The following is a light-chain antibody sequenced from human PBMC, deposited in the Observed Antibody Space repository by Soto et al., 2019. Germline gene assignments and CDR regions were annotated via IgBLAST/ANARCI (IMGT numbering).Light chain of an antibody. CDR3: MQGTHWPYT. CDR2: KVS. Sequence: DVVMTQSPLSLPVALGQSASISCRSSQSLVFSDGNTYLSWFQQRPGQSPRRLIYKVSNRDSGVPDRFSGGGSGTDFTLKISRVEAEDVGVYYCMQGTHWPYTFGQGTKLEIK. V-gene: IGKV2-30*01. CDR1: QSLVFSDGNTY. J-gene: IGKJ2*01.